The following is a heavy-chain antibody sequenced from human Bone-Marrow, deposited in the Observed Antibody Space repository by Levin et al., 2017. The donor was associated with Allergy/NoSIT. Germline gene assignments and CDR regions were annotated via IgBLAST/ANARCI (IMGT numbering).Heavy chain of an antibody. CDR3: ARDQGKEWFGEYPYYYYYGMDV. J-gene: IGHJ6*02. Sequence: NTGGSLRLSCAASGFTFSSYSMNWVRQAPGKGLEWVSSISSSSSYIYYADSVKGRFTISRDNAKNSLYLQMNSLRAEDTAVYYCARDQGKEWFGEYPYYYYYGMDVWGQGTTVTVSS. CDR2: ISSSSSYI. D-gene: IGHD3-10*01. CDR1: GFTFSSYS. V-gene: IGHV3-21*01.